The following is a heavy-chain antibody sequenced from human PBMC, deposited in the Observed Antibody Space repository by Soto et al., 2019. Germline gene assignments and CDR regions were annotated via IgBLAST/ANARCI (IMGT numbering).Heavy chain of an antibody. CDR1: GGSISTSYY. J-gene: IGHJ4*02. CDR3: ATPWFGDGDY. V-gene: IGHV4-39*01. D-gene: IGHD3-10*01. CDR2: IYYSGST. Sequence: QLQLQESGPGLVKPSETLSLTCTVSGGSISTSYYWGWIRQPPGKGLEWIGSIYYSGSTYYNPSLKSRVTISVDTSKNQFSLKLRSVTAADTAVYYCATPWFGDGDYWGQGTLVTVSS.